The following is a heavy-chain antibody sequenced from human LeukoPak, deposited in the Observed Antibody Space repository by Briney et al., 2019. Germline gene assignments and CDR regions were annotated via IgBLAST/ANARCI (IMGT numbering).Heavy chain of an antibody. CDR3: AGKLYYYDSRGDY. Sequence: ASVKVSCKASGGTFSSYAISWVRQAPGQGLEWMGRIIPILGTANYAQKFQGRVTITADKSTSTAYMELSSLRSEDTAVYYCAGKLYYYDSRGDYWGQGTLVTVSS. D-gene: IGHD3-22*01. V-gene: IGHV1-69*04. J-gene: IGHJ4*02. CDR1: GGTFSSYA. CDR2: IIPILGTA.